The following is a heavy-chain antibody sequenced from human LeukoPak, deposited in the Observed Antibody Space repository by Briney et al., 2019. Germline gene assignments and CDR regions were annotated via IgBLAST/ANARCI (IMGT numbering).Heavy chain of an antibody. J-gene: IGHJ3*02. CDR2: ISGSGAGK. V-gene: IGHV3-23*01. CDR3: AKAAYGDYAGAFDI. Sequence: GGSLRLSCAVSGITLSNYGMSWVRQAPGKGLEWVSSISGSGAGKFYAAPVKGRFTTSRDNSKNTLYVQMNSLRAEDTAVYYCAKAAYGDYAGAFDIWGQGTMVIVSS. CDR1: GITLSNYG. D-gene: IGHD4-17*01.